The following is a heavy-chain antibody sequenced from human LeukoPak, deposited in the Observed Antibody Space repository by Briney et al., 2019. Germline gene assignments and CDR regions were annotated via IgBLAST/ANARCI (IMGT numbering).Heavy chain of an antibody. CDR3: ARDYYDYYGSGSF. D-gene: IGHD3-10*01. CDR2: IIPILGTA. J-gene: IGHJ4*02. CDR1: GGTFSSYA. V-gene: IGHV1-69*04. Sequence: SVKVSCKASGGTFSSYAISWVRQAPGQGLEWMGRIIPILGTANYAQKFQGRVTITADKSTSTAYMELSSLRSEDTAVYYCARDYYDYYGSGSFWGQGTLVTVSS.